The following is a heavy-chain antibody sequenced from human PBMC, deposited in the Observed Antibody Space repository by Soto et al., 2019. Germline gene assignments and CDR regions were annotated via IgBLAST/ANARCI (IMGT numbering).Heavy chain of an antibody. CDR3: AKDNEFWSGPDDFDY. Sequence: EVQMLASGGGLVQPGGSLRLSCAASGFTFSSYAMSWVRQAPGKGLEWVSAISGSGGSTYYADSVKGRFTISRDNSKKTLDLQMNRLRAEDTAVYYCAKDNEFWSGPDDFDYGGQGTLVTVSS. CDR1: GFTFSSYA. J-gene: IGHJ4*02. V-gene: IGHV3-23*01. CDR2: ISGSGGST. D-gene: IGHD3-3*01.